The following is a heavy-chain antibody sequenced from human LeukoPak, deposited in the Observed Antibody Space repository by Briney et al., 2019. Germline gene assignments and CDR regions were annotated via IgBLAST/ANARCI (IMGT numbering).Heavy chain of an antibody. CDR1: GFTFSNYA. CDR3: AKDPRRSWGGYMDV. Sequence: GGSLRLSCAASGFTFSNYAMTWVRQAAGKGLEWVSAISGTADNKYYADSVKGRFTISRDNSKNTLYLQMNSLRAEDTAIYYCAKDPRRSWGGYMDVWGKGTTVTVSS. J-gene: IGHJ6*03. D-gene: IGHD6-13*01. CDR2: ISGTADNK. V-gene: IGHV3-23*01.